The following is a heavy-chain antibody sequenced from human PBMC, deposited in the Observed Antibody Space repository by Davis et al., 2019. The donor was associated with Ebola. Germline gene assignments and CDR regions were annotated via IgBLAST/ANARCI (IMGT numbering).Heavy chain of an antibody. J-gene: IGHJ4*02. CDR2: INPHNNNT. CDR1: GYTFTNYG. Sequence: ASVKVSCKASGYTFTNYGITWVRQAPGQGLEWMGWINPHNNNTNYAQNVQGRVTMTTDTSTSTAYMEVGSLTSDDTAVYYCARAQFPTTSDHWGQGTLVTVSS. D-gene: IGHD1-1*01. V-gene: IGHV1-18*04. CDR3: ARAQFPTTSDH.